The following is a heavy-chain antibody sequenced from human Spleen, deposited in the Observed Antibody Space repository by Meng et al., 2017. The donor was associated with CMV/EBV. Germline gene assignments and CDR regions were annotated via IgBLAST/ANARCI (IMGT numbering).Heavy chain of an antibody. J-gene: IGHJ4*02. V-gene: IGHV3-30*04. CDR1: GFTFSSYA. D-gene: IGHD1-14*01. CDR2: ISNDGSNK. Sequence: GESLKISCAASGFTFSSYAMHWVRQAPGKGLEWVAVISNDGSNKYYADSVKGRFTISRDNSKNTLYLQMNSLRADDTAVYYCARVPVWGLGLFDYWGQGTLVTVSS. CDR3: ARVPVWGLGLFDY.